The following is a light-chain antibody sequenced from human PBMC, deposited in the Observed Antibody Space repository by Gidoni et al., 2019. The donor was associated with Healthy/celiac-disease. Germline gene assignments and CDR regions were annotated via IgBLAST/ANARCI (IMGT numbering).Light chain of an antibody. Sequence: EIVLTQSPATLSLSPGERATLYCRASQSVSSYLAWYQQKPGQAPRLLNYDASNRATGIPARFSGSGSGTDFTLTISSLEPEDFAVYYCQQRSNRLTFGGGTKVEIK. CDR2: DAS. CDR1: QSVSSY. CDR3: QQRSNRLT. V-gene: IGKV3-11*01. J-gene: IGKJ4*01.